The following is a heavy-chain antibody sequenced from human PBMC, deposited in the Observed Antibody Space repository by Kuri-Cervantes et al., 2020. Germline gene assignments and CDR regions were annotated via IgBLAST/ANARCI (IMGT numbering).Heavy chain of an antibody. V-gene: IGHV4-38-2*02. CDR3: ARDRSSDWPHDVFDI. D-gene: IGHD6-19*01. J-gene: IGHJ3*02. Sequence: SETLSLTCAVSGYSISHGYYWGWIRQPPGKGLEWIATIYQSGRTYFNPSLKSRVTMTVDKSKNQFSLKLSSVTAADTSVYYCARDRSSDWPHDVFDIWGQGTMVTVSS. CDR1: GYSISHGYY. CDR2: IYQSGRT.